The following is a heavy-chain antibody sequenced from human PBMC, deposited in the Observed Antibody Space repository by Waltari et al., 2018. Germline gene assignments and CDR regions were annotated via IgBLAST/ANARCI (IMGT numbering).Heavy chain of an antibody. V-gene: IGHV4-59*01. CDR3: ARPGIGDAFDV. Sequence: QVQLQESGPGLVRPSETLSLTCTVPDGSISSYYWNWIRQLPGKGLEWIGFIHYSGTTEYNPSLKNRATTSIQTSKNQFSLRLDSVTAADTAIYYCARPGIGDAFDVWGQGTMVTVSS. J-gene: IGHJ3*01. CDR1: DGSISSYY. CDR2: IHYSGTT.